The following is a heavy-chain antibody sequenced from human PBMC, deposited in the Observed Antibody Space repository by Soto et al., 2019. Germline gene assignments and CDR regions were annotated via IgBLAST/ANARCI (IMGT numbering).Heavy chain of an antibody. CDR2: ILPIFGTA. CDR1: GGTCSTSS. J-gene: IGHJ3*02. CDR3: ARGHEYGGNSDAFDI. D-gene: IGHD4-17*01. V-gene: IGHV1-69*14. Sequence: QGQLVQSGAEVKKPGSSVKVSCKASGGTCSTSSINWLRQAPGQRPEWMGNILPIFGTADYAQKFRDRVTITADKSTNTAYMEMRSLFSEEAAVYYCARGHEYGGNSDAFDIWGQGTVVTVSS.